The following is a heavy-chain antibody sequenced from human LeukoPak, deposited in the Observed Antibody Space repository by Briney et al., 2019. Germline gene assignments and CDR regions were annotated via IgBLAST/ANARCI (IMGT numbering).Heavy chain of an antibody. V-gene: IGHV4-59*01. D-gene: IGHD3-10*01. CDR2: IYYSGST. CDR1: GGSISSYY. J-gene: IGHJ6*03. Sequence: SETLSLTCTVSGGSISSYYWSWIRQPPGKGLEWIGYIYYSGSTNYNPSLKSGVTISVDTSKNQFSLKLSSVTAADTAVYYCARDRYYYGSGSYYMDVWGQRDHGHRLL. CDR3: ARDRYYYGSGSYYMDV.